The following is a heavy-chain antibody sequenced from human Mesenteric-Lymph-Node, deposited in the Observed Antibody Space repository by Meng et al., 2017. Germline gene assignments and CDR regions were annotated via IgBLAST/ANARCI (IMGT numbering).Heavy chain of an antibody. CDR1: GFTFTTYW. CDR2: INSDGTTA. J-gene: IGHJ4*02. Sequence: GGSLRLSCAASGFTFTTYWMHWVRQAPGKGLVWVSRINSDGTTANYADSVKGRFTISRDKDKNMLYLQMNSLRAEDSAVYYCAREAYGGNGFAYWGQGTLVTVSS. V-gene: IGHV3-74*01. CDR3: AREAYGGNGFAY. D-gene: IGHD4-23*01.